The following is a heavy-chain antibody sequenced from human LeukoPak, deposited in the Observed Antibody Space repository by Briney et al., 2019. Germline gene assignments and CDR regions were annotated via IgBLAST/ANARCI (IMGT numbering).Heavy chain of an antibody. J-gene: IGHJ6*02. CDR3: ARDRRILGYCSGGSCEGYGMDV. V-gene: IGHV1-18*01. D-gene: IGHD2-15*01. CDR2: ISAYNGNT. Sequence: ASVKVSCKASGYTFTSYGISWVRQAPGQGLEWMGWISAYNGNTNYAQKLQGRVTMTTDTSTSTAYMELRSLRSDDTAVYYCARDRRILGYCSGGSCEGYGMDVWGQGTTVTVSS. CDR1: GYTFTSYG.